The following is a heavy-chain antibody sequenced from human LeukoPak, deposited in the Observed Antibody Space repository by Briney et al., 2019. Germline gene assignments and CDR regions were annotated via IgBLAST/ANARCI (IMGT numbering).Heavy chain of an antibody. Sequence: HAGGSLRLSCAASGFTFDDYAMHWVRQAPGKGLEWVSGISWNSGSVGYADSVKGRFTISRDNAKNSLYLQMNSLRAEDTALYYCAKVLRYFDWLPGFDYWGQGTLVTVSS. CDR3: AKVLRYFDWLPGFDY. CDR1: GFTFDDYA. CDR2: ISWNSGSV. D-gene: IGHD3-9*01. J-gene: IGHJ4*02. V-gene: IGHV3-9*01.